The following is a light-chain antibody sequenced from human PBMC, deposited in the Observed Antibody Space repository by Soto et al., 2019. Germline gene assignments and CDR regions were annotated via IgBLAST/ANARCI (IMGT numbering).Light chain of an antibody. CDR2: GAS. Sequence: EIVLTQSPGTLSLSPGERATLSCRSSQSVTSRYLAWYQHKPGQSPRLIIYGASSRATGIPDRFSGSGSGTEFTLTISSLQPDDVATYYCQQYNSFTWTLGQGTKVDIK. V-gene: IGKV3-20*01. J-gene: IGKJ1*01. CDR1: QSVTSRY. CDR3: QQYNSFTWT.